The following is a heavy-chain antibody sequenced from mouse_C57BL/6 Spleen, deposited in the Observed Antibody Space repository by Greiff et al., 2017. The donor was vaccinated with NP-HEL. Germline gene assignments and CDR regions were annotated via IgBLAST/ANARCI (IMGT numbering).Heavy chain of an antibody. CDR3: TTGRPLGFDV. CDR1: GFNIKDDY. Sequence: EVKLMESGAELVRPGASVKLSCTASGFNIKDDYMHWVKQRPEQGLEWIGWIDPENGDTEYASKFQGKATITADTSSNTAYLQLSSLTSEDTAVYYCTTGRPLGFDVWGTGTTVTVSS. J-gene: IGHJ1*03. D-gene: IGHD4-1*01. CDR2: IDPENGDT. V-gene: IGHV14-4*01.